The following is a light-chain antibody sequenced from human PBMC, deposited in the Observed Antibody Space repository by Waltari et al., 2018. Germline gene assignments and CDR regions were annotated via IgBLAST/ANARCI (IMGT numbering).Light chain of an antibody. CDR2: WAS. CDR3: HQYYSTPWT. CDR1: QSVLYSSSNKSY. V-gene: IGKV4-1*01. Sequence: DIVMTQSPDSLAVSLGERATINCKSSQSVLYSSSNKSYLTVYQQKPDQPPKLLIYWASTRESGGPDRFSGSGSGTDFTLTISSLQAEDVAVYYCHQYYSTPWTFGQGTKVEIK. J-gene: IGKJ1*01.